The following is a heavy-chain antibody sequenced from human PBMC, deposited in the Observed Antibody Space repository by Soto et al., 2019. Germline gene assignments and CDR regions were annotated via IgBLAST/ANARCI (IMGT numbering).Heavy chain of an antibody. V-gene: IGHV3-23*01. CDR2: IIGSGGST. CDR1: GFTFSSFP. Sequence: GGSLRLSCAASGFTFSSFPMGWVRQAPGKGLEWVSDIIGSGGSTYYADSVKGRFTISRDNSKNTLYLQMNSLRADDTAVYYCAKDQSIQWLVVGFDYWGQGTLVTVSS. CDR3: AKDQSIQWLVVGFDY. D-gene: IGHD6-19*01. J-gene: IGHJ4*02.